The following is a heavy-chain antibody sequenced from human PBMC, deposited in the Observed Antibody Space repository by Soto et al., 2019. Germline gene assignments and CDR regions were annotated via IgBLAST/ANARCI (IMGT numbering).Heavy chain of an antibody. Sequence: GGSLRLSCAASGFNFGPFWMHWVRQAPGKGLVWVSHINSDGSTIVYADSVKGRFTISRDNAKSTLFLQMNSLRVEDTAVYYCARYRGYRDSFDIWGQGTMVTVSS. D-gene: IGHD3-10*01. CDR1: GFNFGPFW. CDR2: INSDGSTI. CDR3: ARYRGYRDSFDI. J-gene: IGHJ3*02. V-gene: IGHV3-74*01.